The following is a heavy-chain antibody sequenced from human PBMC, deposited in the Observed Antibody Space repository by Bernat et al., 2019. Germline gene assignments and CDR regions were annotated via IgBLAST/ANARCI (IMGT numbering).Heavy chain of an antibody. CDR1: GGTFSSYA. CDR2: INPNSGGT. J-gene: IGHJ6*02. Sequence: QVQLVQSGAEVKKPGSSVKVSCKASGGTFSSYAISWVRQAPGQGLEWMGWINPNSGGTNYAQKFQGWVTMTRDTSISTAYMELSRLRSDDTAVYYCARELTPGYCSGGSCYSHYYGMDVWGQGTTVTVSS. D-gene: IGHD2-15*01. V-gene: IGHV1-2*04. CDR3: ARELTPGYCSGGSCYSHYYGMDV.